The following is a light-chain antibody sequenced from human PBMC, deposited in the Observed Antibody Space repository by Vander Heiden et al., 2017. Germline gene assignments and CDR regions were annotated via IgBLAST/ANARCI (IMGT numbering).Light chain of an antibody. V-gene: IGKV3-11*01. J-gene: IGKJ4*01. CDR3: QQRSNWSPFT. CDR1: KSVSSY. CDR2: YAS. Sequence: IELTPSPATLSLSRGERATLSCRATKSVSSYLAWYQQKPGQAPRLLIYYASNRVTGIPARFSGSGCGTDFTLTISSREPEDFAVYYCQQRSNWSPFTFGGGTKVEIK.